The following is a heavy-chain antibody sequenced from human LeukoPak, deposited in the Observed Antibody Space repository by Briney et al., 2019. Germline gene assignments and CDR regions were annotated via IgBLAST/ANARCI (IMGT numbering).Heavy chain of an antibody. D-gene: IGHD4-17*01. V-gene: IGHV4-34*01. CDR3: ARAPDYGDCGD. CDR2: INHSGSN. J-gene: IGHJ4*02. CDR1: GGSCSGYY. Sequence: SETLSLTCAVYGGSCSGYYWSWIRQPPGKGLEWIGEINHSGSNNYNPSLKSRVNISVDTAKNQFSLKLNSVTAADTAVYYCARAPDYGDCGDWGQGTLVTVSS.